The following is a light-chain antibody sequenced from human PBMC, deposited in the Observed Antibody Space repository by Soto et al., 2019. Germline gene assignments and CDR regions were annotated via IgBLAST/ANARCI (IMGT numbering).Light chain of an antibody. CDR3: CSYAGSSTVV. J-gene: IGLJ2*01. Sequence: QSALTQPASVSGSPGQSITISCTGTSSDVGSYNLVSWYQQHPGTAPKLMIYEATKRPSAVSNRFSGSKSGNTASLTISGLQAEDEADYYCCSYAGSSTVVFGGGTKLTV. V-gene: IGLV2-23*01. CDR2: EAT. CDR1: SSDVGSYNL.